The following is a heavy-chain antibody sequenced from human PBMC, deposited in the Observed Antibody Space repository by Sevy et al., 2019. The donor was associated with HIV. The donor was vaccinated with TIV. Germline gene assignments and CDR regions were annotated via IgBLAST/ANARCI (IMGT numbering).Heavy chain of an antibody. CDR1: GGSISSGGYS. J-gene: IGHJ4*02. V-gene: IGHV4-30-2*01. CDR2: IYHSGRT. Sequence: SETLSLTCAVSGGSISSGGYSWSWIRQPPGKGLEWIGYIYHSGRTYYNPSLKSRVTISVDRSKNQFSLKLSSVTAADTAVYYCARVGYCSGGSCPFDYWGQGTLVTVSS. D-gene: IGHD2-15*01. CDR3: ARVGYCSGGSCPFDY.